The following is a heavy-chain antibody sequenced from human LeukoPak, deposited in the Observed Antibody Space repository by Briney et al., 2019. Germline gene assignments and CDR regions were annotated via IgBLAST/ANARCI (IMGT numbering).Heavy chain of an antibody. J-gene: IGHJ4*02. V-gene: IGHV3-9*03. Sequence: PGGSLRLSCTASGFTFDDYAMHWVRHAPGKGLEWVSGISWNSGSIVYADSVKGRFTISRDNAKNSLYLQMNSLRAEDLALYYCAKAALTYYYDSSGYSSYFDYWGEGPLVSLPS. CDR1: GFTFDDYA. D-gene: IGHD3-22*01. CDR2: ISWNSGSI. CDR3: AKAALTYYYDSSGYSSYFDY.